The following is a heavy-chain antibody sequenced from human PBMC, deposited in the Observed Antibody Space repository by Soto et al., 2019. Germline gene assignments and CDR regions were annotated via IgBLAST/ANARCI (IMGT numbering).Heavy chain of an antibody. J-gene: IGHJ6*03. D-gene: IGHD3-10*01. Sequence: QVQLVQSGAEVKKPGASVKVSCKASGYTFTSYYMHWVRQAPGQGLEWMGIINPSGGSTSYAQKFPGRVTMTRDTSTSTVYMELSSLRSEDTAVYYCARDLLTMVRGVISLRDYYYYYYMDVWGKGTTVTVSS. V-gene: IGHV1-46*03. CDR2: INPSGGST. CDR3: ARDLLTMVRGVISLRDYYYYYYMDV. CDR1: GYTFTSYY.